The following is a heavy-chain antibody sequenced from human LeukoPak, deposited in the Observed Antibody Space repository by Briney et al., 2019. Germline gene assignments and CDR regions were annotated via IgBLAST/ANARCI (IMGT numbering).Heavy chain of an antibody. CDR2: INPNTGVT. J-gene: IGHJ6*02. CDR3: ARDRTTVTTGYYGMDV. Sequence: GASVKVSCKASGYTFTGYYMHWVRQAPGQGLEWMGWINPNTGVTNYAQKFQGRVTLTRDTFIITAYMELTRLRSDDTAMYYCARDRTTVTTGYYGMDVWGQGTTLTVSS. D-gene: IGHD4-17*01. V-gene: IGHV1-2*02. CDR1: GYTFTGYY.